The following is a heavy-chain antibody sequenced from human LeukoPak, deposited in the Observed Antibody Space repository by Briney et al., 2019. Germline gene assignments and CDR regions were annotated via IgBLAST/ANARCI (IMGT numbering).Heavy chain of an antibody. CDR1: GFNFSDYS. V-gene: IGHV3-66*01. CDR3: ASTYYYGSGALVPQER. D-gene: IGHD3-10*01. Sequence: GGSLKLSCLVSGFNFSDYSMNWVRQAPGKGLEWVSVIYSGGSTYYADSVKGRFTISRDNSKNTLYLQMNSLRAEDTAVYYCASTYYYGSGALVPQERWGQGTLVTVSS. CDR2: IYSGGST. J-gene: IGHJ4*02.